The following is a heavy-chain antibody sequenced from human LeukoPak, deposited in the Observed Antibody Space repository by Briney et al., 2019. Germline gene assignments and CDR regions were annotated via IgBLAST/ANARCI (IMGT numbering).Heavy chain of an antibody. CDR2: ISYAGSNK. J-gene: IGHJ4*02. D-gene: IGHD4-17*01. CDR1: GFTFRNYA. V-gene: IGHV3-30-3*01. Sequence: TGRSLRLSCAASGFTFRNYAMHWVRQAPGKGLEWVAVISYAGSNKYYADSVKGRFTISRENSKKKLYLQMNSLRTEDTAVYYCARNDYGDYYFDYWGQGTLVTVSS. CDR3: ARNDYGDYYFDY.